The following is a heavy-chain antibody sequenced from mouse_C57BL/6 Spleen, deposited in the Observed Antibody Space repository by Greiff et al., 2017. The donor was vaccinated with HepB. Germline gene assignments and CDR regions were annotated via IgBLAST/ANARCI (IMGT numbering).Heavy chain of an antibody. J-gene: IGHJ2*01. CDR2: ISDGGSYT. Sequence: EVKLVESGGGLVKPGGSLKLSCAASGFTFSSYAMSWVRQTPEKRLEWVATISDGGSYTYYPDNVKGRFTISRDNAKNNLYLQMSHLKSEDTAMYYCARDKTTVGFDYWGQGTTLTVSS. CDR1: GFTFSSYA. CDR3: ARDKTTVGFDY. D-gene: IGHD1-1*01. V-gene: IGHV5-4*01.